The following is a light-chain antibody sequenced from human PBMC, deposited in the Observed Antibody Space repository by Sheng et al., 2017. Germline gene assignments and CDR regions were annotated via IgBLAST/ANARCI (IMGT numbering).Light chain of an antibody. CDR3: QVWDSISDHPV. V-gene: IGLV3-21*03. Sequence: SYVLTQPPSVSVAPGKTARITCGGDNIGIKSVHWYQQKPGQAPVLVVYEDSDRPSGIPERFSGSNSGNTATLTINKVEAGDEADYYCQVWDSISDHPVFGGGTKLTVL. J-gene: IGLJ2*01. CDR2: EDS. CDR1: NIGIKS.